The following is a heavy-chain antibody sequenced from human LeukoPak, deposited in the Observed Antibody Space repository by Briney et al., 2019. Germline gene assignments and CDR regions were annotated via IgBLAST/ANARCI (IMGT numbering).Heavy chain of an antibody. Sequence: GASVKVSCKASGYTFTSYGIAWVRQAPGQGLEWMGWISGYNGDTNYAQRVQGRVTMTTDTSTTTVYMDLRSLRSDDTAVYYCARDFGSGSHRGTFQYWGQGTLVAASS. V-gene: IGHV1-18*01. CDR3: ARDFGSGSHRGTFQY. CDR2: ISGYNGDT. J-gene: IGHJ1*01. CDR1: GYTFTSYG. D-gene: IGHD1-26*01.